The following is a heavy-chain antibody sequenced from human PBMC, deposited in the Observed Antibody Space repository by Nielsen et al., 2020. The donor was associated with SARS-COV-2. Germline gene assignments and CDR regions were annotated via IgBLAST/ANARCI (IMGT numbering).Heavy chain of an antibody. Sequence: GGSLRLSYAASGFTVSSNYMSWVRQAPGKGLEWVSVIYSGGSTYYADSVKGRFTISRDNSKNTLYLQMNSLRAEDTAVYYCTIAARRGFDYWGQGTLVTVSS. CDR3: TIAARRGFDY. D-gene: IGHD6-6*01. J-gene: IGHJ4*02. V-gene: IGHV3-66*01. CDR2: IYSGGST. CDR1: GFTVSSNY.